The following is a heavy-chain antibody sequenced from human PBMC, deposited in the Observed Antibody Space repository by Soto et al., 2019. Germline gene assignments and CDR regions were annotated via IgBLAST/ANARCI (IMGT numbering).Heavy chain of an antibody. Sequence: PSETLSLTCTVSGGSISSYYWSWIRQPPGKGLEWIGYIYYSGSTNYNPSLRSRVTISVDTFKNQFSLKLNSMTAADTAVYYCARHNYGSGSTYFDYWGQGTLVTVSS. D-gene: IGHD3-10*01. CDR2: IYYSGST. CDR1: GGSISSYY. J-gene: IGHJ4*02. V-gene: IGHV4-59*08. CDR3: ARHNYGSGSTYFDY.